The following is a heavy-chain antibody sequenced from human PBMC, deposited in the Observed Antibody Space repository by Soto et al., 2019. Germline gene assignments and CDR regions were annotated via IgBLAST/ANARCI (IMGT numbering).Heavy chain of an antibody. D-gene: IGHD1-20*01. CDR2: SYYTGST. V-gene: IGHV4-61*08. J-gene: IGHJ6*02. CDR3: ASDPYNWRNSYYHGMDV. Sequence: QVQLQESGPGLVKPSETLSLTCSVSDGSVSSDVYYWNWIRQAPGKGLEWIGYSYYTGSTHYNTSQKSRVIMSVDTSKSTIYLKLSFVTAADTAVYFCASDPYNWRNSYYHGMDVWGQGTAVTVSS. CDR1: DGSVSSDVYY.